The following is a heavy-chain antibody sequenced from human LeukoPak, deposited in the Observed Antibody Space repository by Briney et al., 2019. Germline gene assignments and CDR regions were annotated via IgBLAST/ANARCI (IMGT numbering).Heavy chain of an antibody. V-gene: IGHV4-4*02. CDR1: GGSISSYY. CDR2: IYHSGRT. D-gene: IGHD3-3*01. CDR3: ARNGYFTVDC. J-gene: IGHJ4*02. Sequence: SETLSLTCTVSGGSISSYYWSWVRQPPGKGLEWIGEIYHSGRTNYNPSLKSRVTISVDKSKNQFSLKLSSVTAADTAVYYCARNGYFTVDCWGQGTLVTVSS.